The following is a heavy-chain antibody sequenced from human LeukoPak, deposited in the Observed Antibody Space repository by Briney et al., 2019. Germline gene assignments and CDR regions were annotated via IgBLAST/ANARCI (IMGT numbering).Heavy chain of an antibody. V-gene: IGHV4-39*07. CDR2: IYYSGST. Sequence: PSETLSLTCAVSGGSISSSSYYWGWIRQPPRKGLEWIGSIYYSGSTYYNPSLKSRVTISVDTSKNQISLKLSSVTAADTAVYYCVRANRYDLYFDYWGQGTLVTVSS. J-gene: IGHJ4*02. CDR3: VRANRYDLYFDY. CDR1: GGSISSSSYY. D-gene: IGHD5-12*01.